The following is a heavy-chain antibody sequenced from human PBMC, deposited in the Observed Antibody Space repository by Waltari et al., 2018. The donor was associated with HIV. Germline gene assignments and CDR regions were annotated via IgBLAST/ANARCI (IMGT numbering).Heavy chain of an antibody. D-gene: IGHD2-21*01. CDR1: GGSISSSSYY. V-gene: IGHV4-39*07. CDR3: ARVLLSTVVRENNWFDP. Sequence: QLQLQESGPGLVKPSETLSLTCTVSGGSISSSSYYWGWIRQPPGKGLEWIGRIYYSGSTYDNPSLKSRVTISVDTSKNQFSLKLSSVTAADTAVYYCARVLLSTVVRENNWFDPWGQGTLVTVSS. J-gene: IGHJ5*02. CDR2: IYYSGST.